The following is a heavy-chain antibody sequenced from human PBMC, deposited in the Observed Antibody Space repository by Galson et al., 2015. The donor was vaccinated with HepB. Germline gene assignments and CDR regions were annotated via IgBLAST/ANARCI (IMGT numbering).Heavy chain of an antibody. CDR3: ATSIAAAGTFSDYFDY. J-gene: IGHJ4*02. D-gene: IGHD6-13*01. CDR2: FDPEDGET. V-gene: IGHV1-24*01. CDR1: GYTLTELS. Sequence: SVKVSCKVSGYTLTELSMHWVRQAPGKGLEWMGGFDPEDGETIYAQKFQGRVTMTEDTSTDTAYMELSGLRSEDTAVYYCATSIAAAGTFSDYFDYWGQGTLVTVSS.